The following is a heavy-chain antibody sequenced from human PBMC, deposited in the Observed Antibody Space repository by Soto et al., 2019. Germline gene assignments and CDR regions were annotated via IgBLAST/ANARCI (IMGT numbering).Heavy chain of an antibody. CDR3: ARGWLRDPCMH. V-gene: IGHV3-21*01. CDR1: GFTFSSYN. D-gene: IGHD5-12*01. J-gene: IGHJ4*02. Sequence: EVQLVESGGDLVKPGGSLSLSCAASGFTFSSYNMNWVRQAPGKGLEWLSSISSSSTYIYYAHSVKGRFTISRDNARNSLYLQMISLRAEDAAVYYCARGWLRDPCMHWGQGTLVTVSS. CDR2: ISSSSTYI.